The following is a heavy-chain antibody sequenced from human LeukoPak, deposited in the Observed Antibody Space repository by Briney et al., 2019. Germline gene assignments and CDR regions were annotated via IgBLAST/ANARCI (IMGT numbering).Heavy chain of an antibody. J-gene: IGHJ4*02. CDR2: TYYRSKWYN. V-gene: IGHV6-1*01. D-gene: IGHD2-15*01. CDR3: ARGLTGYVDY. Sequence: SRTLSLTCAISGDSVSSNSVAWNWIRQSPSRGLEWLGRTYYRSKWYNDYAVSVKSRVSINPDTSKNQFSLQLNSVTPEDTAVYYCARGLTGYVDYWGQGTLVTVSS. CDR1: GDSVSSNSVA.